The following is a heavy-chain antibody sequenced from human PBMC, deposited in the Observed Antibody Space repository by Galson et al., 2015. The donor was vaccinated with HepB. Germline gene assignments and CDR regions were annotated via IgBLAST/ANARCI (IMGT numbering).Heavy chain of an antibody. CDR2: IYPTDADT. V-gene: IGHV5-51*01. CDR1: GYNFNRYW. CDR3: VRRRSQLLNVDTDY. Sequence: QSGAEVKMPGEFLKISCKTSGYNFNRYWIAWVRQMPGKGLEWMGIIYPTDADTRYSPSFQGQVSISADKSTATAYLQWSSLKASDTAIYFCVRRRSQLLNVDTDYGGQGTLVTVSS. J-gene: IGHJ4*01. D-gene: IGHD2-2*01.